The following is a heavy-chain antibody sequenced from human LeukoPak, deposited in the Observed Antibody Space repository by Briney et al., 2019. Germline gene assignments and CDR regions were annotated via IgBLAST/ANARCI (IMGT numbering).Heavy chain of an antibody. Sequence: GGSLRLSCAASGFTFYTYAMNWVRQAPGKGLQWVAAISGSGGTTYYADSVKGRFTISRDNSKNTVYLQLSSLRAEDTAAYYCAKDPSDFLVDCWGQGTLVTVSS. D-gene: IGHD2-21*02. CDR3: AKDPSDFLVDC. CDR1: GFTFYTYA. CDR2: ISGSGGTT. V-gene: IGHV3-23*01. J-gene: IGHJ4*02.